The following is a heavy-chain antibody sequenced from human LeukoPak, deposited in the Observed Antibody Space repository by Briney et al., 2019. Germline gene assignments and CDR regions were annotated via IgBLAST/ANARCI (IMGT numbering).Heavy chain of an antibody. CDR3: ARGRALGSPRGWFDP. Sequence: ASVKVSCKASGYTFTSYYIHWVRQAPGQGLEWMGLINPSGGSTSYAQKFQGRVTMTRDMSTSTVYMELSSLRSEDTAVYYCARGRALGSPRGWFDPWGQGTLVTVSS. V-gene: IGHV1-46*01. CDR1: GYTFTSYY. CDR2: INPSGGST. J-gene: IGHJ5*02.